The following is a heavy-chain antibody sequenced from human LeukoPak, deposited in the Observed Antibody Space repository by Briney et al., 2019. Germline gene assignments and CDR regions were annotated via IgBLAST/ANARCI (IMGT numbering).Heavy chain of an antibody. CDR3: AGYYDILTGWLDYYYGMDV. D-gene: IGHD3-9*01. J-gene: IGHJ6*02. V-gene: IGHV3-23*01. Sequence: GGSLRLSCAAAGFTFSSYAMSWVRQAPGKGLEWVSAISGSGGSTYYADSVKGRFTISRGNSKNTLYLQMNSLRAEDTAVYYWAGYYDILTGWLDYYYGMDVWGQGTTVTVSS. CDR1: GFTFSSYA. CDR2: ISGSGGST.